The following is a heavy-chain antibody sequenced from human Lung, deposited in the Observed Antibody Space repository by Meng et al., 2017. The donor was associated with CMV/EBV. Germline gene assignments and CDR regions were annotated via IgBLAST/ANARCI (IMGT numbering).Heavy chain of an antibody. CDR2: ISAYNGNT. Sequence: ASVKVSCKASGYTFTSYGISWVRQAPGQRLEWMGWISAYNGNTNYAQKLQGRVTMTTDTSTSTAYMELRSLRSDDTAVYYCARNTYYYDSSGYYTDYWGQGTLVTVPS. CDR3: ARNTYYYDSSGYYTDY. V-gene: IGHV1-18*01. J-gene: IGHJ4*02. CDR1: GYTFTSYG. D-gene: IGHD3-22*01.